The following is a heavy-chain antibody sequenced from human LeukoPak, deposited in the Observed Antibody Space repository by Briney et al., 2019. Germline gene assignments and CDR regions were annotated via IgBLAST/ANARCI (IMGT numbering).Heavy chain of an antibody. CDR3: ARQGVATAIDY. D-gene: IGHD2-21*02. Sequence: SETLSLTCTVSGGSISSYYWSWIRQPAGKGLEWIGRIYASGNTNYNPSLKSRVTMSVDTSKNLFALKLSSVTAADTAVYYCARQGVATAIDYWGQGTPVTVSS. J-gene: IGHJ4*02. CDR2: IYASGNT. CDR1: GGSISSYY. V-gene: IGHV4-4*07.